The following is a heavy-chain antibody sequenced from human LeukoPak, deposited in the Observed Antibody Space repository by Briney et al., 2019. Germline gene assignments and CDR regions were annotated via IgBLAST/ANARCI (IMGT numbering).Heavy chain of an antibody. CDR1: GGSFSGYY. CDR2: INHSGST. Sequence: SETLSLTCAVYGGSFSGYYWSWIRQPPGKGLEWIGEINHSGSTNYNPSLKSRVTISVDTSENQFSLKLSSVTAADTAVYYCARGRGAAAGPRYMDVWGKGTTVTVSS. J-gene: IGHJ6*03. V-gene: IGHV4-34*01. CDR3: ARGRGAAAGPRYMDV. D-gene: IGHD6-13*01.